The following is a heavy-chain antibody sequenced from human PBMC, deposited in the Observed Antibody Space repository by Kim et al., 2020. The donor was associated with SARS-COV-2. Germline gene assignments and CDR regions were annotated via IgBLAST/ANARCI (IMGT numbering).Heavy chain of an antibody. V-gene: IGHV4-61*02. CDR1: GGSISSGSYY. CDR3: ARAPYVWGSYRDLEWFDP. Sequence: SETLSLTCTVSGGSISSGSYYWSWIRQPAGKGLEWIGRIYTSGSTNYNPSLKSRVTISVDTSKNQFSLKLSSVTAADTAVYYCARAPYVWGSYRDLEWFDPWGQGTLVTVSS. CDR2: IYTSGST. J-gene: IGHJ5*02. D-gene: IGHD3-16*02.